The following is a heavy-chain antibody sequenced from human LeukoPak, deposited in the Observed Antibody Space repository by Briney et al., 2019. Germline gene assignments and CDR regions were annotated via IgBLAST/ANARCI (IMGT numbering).Heavy chain of an antibody. CDR1: GFTVSNNY. J-gene: IGHJ4*02. CDR2: IYSGGNT. D-gene: IGHD3-22*01. Sequence: GGSLRLSCAVSGFTVSNNYMSWVRQAPGKGLEWVSVIYSGGNTYYADSVKGRFTISRDNSKNTLYLQMNSLRAEDTAVYYCAREYYDSSGYYYLDYWGQGTLVTVSS. V-gene: IGHV3-53*05. CDR3: AREYYDSSGYYYLDY.